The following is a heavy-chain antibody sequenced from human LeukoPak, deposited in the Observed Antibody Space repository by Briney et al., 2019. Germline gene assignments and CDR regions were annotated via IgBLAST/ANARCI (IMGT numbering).Heavy chain of an antibody. J-gene: IGHJ4*02. CDR3: AKHRFESGGYHSTD. D-gene: IGHD3-22*01. Sequence: GGSLRLSCAASGFTFSNYGMHWVRQAPGKGLAWVSTISGGSGSTYCADSVKGRFTISRDNSKNTLYLQMNSLRDEDTAVYYCAKHRFESGGYHSTDWGQGTLVTVSS. CDR2: ISGGSGST. V-gene: IGHV3-23*01. CDR1: GFTFSNYG.